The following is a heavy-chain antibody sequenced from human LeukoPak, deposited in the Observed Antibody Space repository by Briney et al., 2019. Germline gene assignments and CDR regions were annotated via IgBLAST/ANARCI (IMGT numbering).Heavy chain of an antibody. J-gene: IGHJ4*02. V-gene: IGHV1-18*01. D-gene: IGHD2-15*01. Sequence: ASVRVSCKASGYTLTNYGITWVRQAPGQGLEWMGWVSAYADNTNYVQKIQGRVTMTTDTSTSTAYMELRSLRSDDTAVYYCARDCIGCHGFDYWGQGTLVTVSS. CDR3: ARDCIGCHGFDY. CDR1: GYTLTNYG. CDR2: VSAYADNT.